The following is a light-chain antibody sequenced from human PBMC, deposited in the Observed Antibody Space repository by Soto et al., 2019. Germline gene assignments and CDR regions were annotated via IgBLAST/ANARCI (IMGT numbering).Light chain of an antibody. CDR3: QQYNNWPRAT. J-gene: IGKJ4*01. CDR2: RTS. CDR1: QSISSN. Sequence: EIVMTQSPATLSVSPGERATLSCRASQSISSNLAWYQQKPGQAPRLLMFRTSSRATGFPGRFSGRGSGTEFNLTISSLQSEDFGVYYCQQYNNWPRATFGGGTKVEIK. V-gene: IGKV3-15*01.